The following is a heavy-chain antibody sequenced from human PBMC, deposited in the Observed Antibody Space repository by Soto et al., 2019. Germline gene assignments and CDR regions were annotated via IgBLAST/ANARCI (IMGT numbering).Heavy chain of an antibody. D-gene: IGHD1-26*01. CDR3: TTQEIVGATGY. V-gene: IGHV3-73*01. Sequence: GGSLRLSCAASGFTFSGSARHWVRQASGKGLEWVGRIRSKAYSYATAYAASVKGRFTISRDDSKNTAYLQMNSLKSEDTAVYYCTTQEIVGATGYWGQGTQVTVSS. CDR1: GFTFSGSA. J-gene: IGHJ4*02. CDR2: IRSKAYSYAT.